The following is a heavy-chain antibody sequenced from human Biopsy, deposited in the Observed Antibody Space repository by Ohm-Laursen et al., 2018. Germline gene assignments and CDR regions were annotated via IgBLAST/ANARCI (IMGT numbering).Heavy chain of an antibody. V-gene: IGHV4-59*01. D-gene: IGHD3-3*01. J-gene: IGHJ4*02. CDR1: GDSISIYY. CDR2: FYYSEST. CDR3: ARARIKTSGVLIPETYYFDS. Sequence: SETLSLTCNVSGDSISIYYWSWIRQPPGKGLEWIGNFYYSESTNYNPSLKSRITMSLDRSKSQVSLRMNSVTAADTAVYYCARARIKTSGVLIPETYYFDSWGQGTLVTVSS.